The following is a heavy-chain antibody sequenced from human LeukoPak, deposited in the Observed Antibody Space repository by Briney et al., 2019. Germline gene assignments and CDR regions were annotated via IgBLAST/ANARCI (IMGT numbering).Heavy chain of an antibody. CDR1: GGSFSGYY. Sequence: SETLSLTCAVYGGSFSGYYWSWIRQPPGKGLEWIGYIYYSGSTYYNPSLKSRVTISVDTSKNQFSLKLSSVTAADTAVYYCATHCSSTSCYNLGSYYYYMDVWGKGTTVTVSS. CDR3: ATHCSSTSCYNLGSYYYYMDV. V-gene: IGHV4-30-4*08. J-gene: IGHJ6*03. CDR2: IYYSGST. D-gene: IGHD2-2*02.